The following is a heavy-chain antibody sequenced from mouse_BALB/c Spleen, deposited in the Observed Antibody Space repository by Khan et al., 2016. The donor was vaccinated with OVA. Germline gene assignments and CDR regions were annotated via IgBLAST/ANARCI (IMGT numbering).Heavy chain of an antibody. V-gene: IGHV1-31*01. CDR1: GYSFTSYY. J-gene: IGHJ3*01. D-gene: IGHD1-1*01. CDR2: IDPFNGGS. Sequence: VQLQQSGPELMKPGASVKISCKASGYSFTSYYIHWVKQSHGKTLEWIGYIDPFNGGSTYNQKFTVKATLTVDKSSSTAYMHLSSLTSEDSAVYYCARHGSNSWFAYWGQGTLVTVSA. CDR3: ARHGSNSWFAY.